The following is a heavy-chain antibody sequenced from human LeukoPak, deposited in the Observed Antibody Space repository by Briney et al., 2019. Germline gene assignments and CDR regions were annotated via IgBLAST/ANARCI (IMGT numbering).Heavy chain of an antibody. CDR3: ARLDGDYAFDY. CDR1: GGSISSSSYY. Sequence: PSETLSLTCTVSGGSISSSSYYWGWLRQPPGKGLEWIGSIYYSGSTYYNPSLKSRVTISVDTSKNQFSLKLSSVTAADTAVYYCARLDGDYAFDYWGQGTLVTVSS. CDR2: IYYSGST. D-gene: IGHD4-17*01. J-gene: IGHJ4*02. V-gene: IGHV4-39*01.